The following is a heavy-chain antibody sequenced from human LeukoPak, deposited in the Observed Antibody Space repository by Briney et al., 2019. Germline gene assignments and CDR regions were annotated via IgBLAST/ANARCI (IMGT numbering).Heavy chain of an antibody. Sequence: GSLRLSCAASGFTFSSYEMNWVRQAPGKGLEWVSSISSRSSYIYYADSVKGRFTISRDNAKNSLYLQMNSLRAEDTAVYYCARVMGRATYDSSGYYYDYWGQGTLVTVSS. D-gene: IGHD3-22*01. CDR3: ARVMGRATYDSSGYYYDY. CDR2: ISSRSSYI. J-gene: IGHJ4*02. CDR1: GFTFSSYE. V-gene: IGHV3-21*01.